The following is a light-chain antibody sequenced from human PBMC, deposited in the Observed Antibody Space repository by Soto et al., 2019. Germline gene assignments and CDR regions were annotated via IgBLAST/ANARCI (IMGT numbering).Light chain of an antibody. J-gene: IGLJ2*01. Sequence: QSVLTQPPSVSAAPGQRVTISCSGSSSNIGNNYVSWYQQLPGTAPELLIYDFNKRPSGIPDRFSASKSGTSATLDITGLQTGDEADYYCETWDSSLSVVLFGGGTKLTVL. V-gene: IGLV1-51*01. CDR1: SSNIGNNY. CDR2: DFN. CDR3: ETWDSSLSVVL.